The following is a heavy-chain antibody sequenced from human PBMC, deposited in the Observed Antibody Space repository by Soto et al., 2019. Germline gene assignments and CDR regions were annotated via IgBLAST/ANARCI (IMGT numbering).Heavy chain of an antibody. V-gene: IGHV1-46*01. CDR1: GXXXXXXX. CDR3: ARDLAAADY. D-gene: IGHD6-13*01. J-gene: IGHJ4*02. CDR2: INPNGGST. Sequence: ASVPVSCKASGXXXXXXXXXXVRQAPGQGLEWIGIINPNGGSTNYAQKFRGRATMARDTSTSTVYRDLSSLRSDDTAVYYCARDLAAADYWGQGTLVTVSS.